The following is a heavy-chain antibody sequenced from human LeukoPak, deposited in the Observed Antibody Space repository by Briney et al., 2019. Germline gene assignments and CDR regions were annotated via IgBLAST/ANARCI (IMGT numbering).Heavy chain of an antibody. Sequence: GGSLRLSCAASGFSFSNYWVHWVRQAPGKGLVWVSRINSDGSSTRYADSVKGRFTISRDNTKSTLYLQMNSLRAEDTAVYCCARVTNRAFDIWGQGTMVTVSS. CDR2: INSDGSST. D-gene: IGHD1/OR15-1a*01. J-gene: IGHJ3*02. CDR3: ARVTNRAFDI. V-gene: IGHV3-74*01. CDR1: GFSFSNYW.